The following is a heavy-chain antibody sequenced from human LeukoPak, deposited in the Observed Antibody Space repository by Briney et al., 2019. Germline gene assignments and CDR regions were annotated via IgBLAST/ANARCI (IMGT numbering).Heavy chain of an antibody. CDR2: ISWNSGSI. J-gene: IGHJ4*02. Sequence: GGSLRLSCAASGFTFYDYAMHWVRQAPGKGLEWVSGISWNSGSIGYADSVKGRFTISRDNAKNSLYLQMNSLRAEDTALYYCAKLWGYSSSWYNFDYWGQGTLVTVSS. D-gene: IGHD6-13*01. V-gene: IGHV3-9*01. CDR3: AKLWGYSSSWYNFDY. CDR1: GFTFYDYA.